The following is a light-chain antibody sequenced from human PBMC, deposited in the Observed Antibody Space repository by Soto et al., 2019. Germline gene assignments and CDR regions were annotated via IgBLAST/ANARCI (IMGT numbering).Light chain of an antibody. CDR1: QSINNR. Sequence: IQMTQSPSTLSASLGDRATITCRASQSINNRLAWYQQMPGKAPNLLIYDASTMETGVPSRFRGSGSETEFTLTISRLQPDDFATYYCQQFSAGWTFGQGTKVEIK. V-gene: IGKV1-5*01. CDR2: DAS. CDR3: QQFSAGWT. J-gene: IGKJ1*01.